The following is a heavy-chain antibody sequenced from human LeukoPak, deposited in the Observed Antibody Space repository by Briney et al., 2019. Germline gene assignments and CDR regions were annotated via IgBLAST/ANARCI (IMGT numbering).Heavy chain of an antibody. CDR2: ISGSGGTT. CDR1: GFTFTNFE. D-gene: IGHD4-23*01. CDR3: AKETTTGITPGIDY. Sequence: GGSLRLSCAASGFTFTNFEMNWVRQAPGKGLEWVTAISGSGGTTYYADFVKGRFTISRDNSKNTVYLQMNSLRAEDTAVYFCAKETTTGITPGIDYWGQGTLVTVSS. J-gene: IGHJ4*02. V-gene: IGHV3-23*01.